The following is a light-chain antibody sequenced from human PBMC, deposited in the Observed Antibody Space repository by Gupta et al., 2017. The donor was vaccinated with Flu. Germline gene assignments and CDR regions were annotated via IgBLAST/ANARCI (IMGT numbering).Light chain of an antibody. J-gene: IGLJ2*01. CDR1: NSNIENHY. Sequence: QSVLPPPPSVSAAPGPKVTISCTGSNSNIENHYVSWYQQHPGAAPKLLIYKTDKRPSGIPDRFSGSKSGASATLAITGLQTGEEADYYCGTWDSTRSAGVFGGGTKVTVL. CDR3: GTWDSTRSAGV. CDR2: KTD. V-gene: IGLV1-51*02.